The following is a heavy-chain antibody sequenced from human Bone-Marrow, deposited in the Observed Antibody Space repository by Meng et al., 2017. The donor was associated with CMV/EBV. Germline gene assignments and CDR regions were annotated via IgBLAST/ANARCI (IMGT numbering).Heavy chain of an antibody. J-gene: IGHJ4*02. Sequence: ETLSLTCAASGFTFSSYSMNWVRQAPGKGLEWVSSISSSSSYIYYADSVKGRFTISRDNAKNSLYLQMNSLRAEDTAVYYCARDMNFDWYFHPRNDYWGQGTLVTVSS. V-gene: IGHV3-21*01. CDR3: ARDMNFDWYFHPRNDY. CDR2: ISSSSSYI. D-gene: IGHD3-9*01. CDR1: GFTFSSYS.